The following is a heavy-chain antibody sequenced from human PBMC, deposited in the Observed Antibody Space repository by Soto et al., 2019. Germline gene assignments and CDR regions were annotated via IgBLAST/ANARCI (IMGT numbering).Heavy chain of an antibody. CDR2: ISAYNGNT. CDR1: GYTFTSYG. D-gene: IGHD3-10*01. Sequence: VSVKVSCKASGYTFTSYGISWVRQAPGQGLEWMGWISAYNGNTNYAQKLQGRVTMTTDTSTSTAYMELRSPRSDDTSWYYCARDAGMVRGARMYYYYGMDVWGQGTTVTVSS. J-gene: IGHJ6*02. V-gene: IGHV1-18*01. CDR3: ARDAGMVRGARMYYYYGMDV.